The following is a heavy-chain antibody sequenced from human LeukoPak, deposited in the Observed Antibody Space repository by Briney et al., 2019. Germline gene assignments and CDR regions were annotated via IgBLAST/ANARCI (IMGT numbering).Heavy chain of an antibody. V-gene: IGHV1-69*04. CDR3: ARDRADYDSSGYDY. Sequence: SVKVSCKASGYTFTGYYIHWLRQAPGQGLEWMGRIIPILGIANYAQKFQGRVTITADKSTSTAYMELSSLRSEDTAVYYCARDRADYDSSGYDYWGQGTLVTVSS. D-gene: IGHD3-22*01. CDR2: IIPILGIA. J-gene: IGHJ4*02. CDR1: GYTFTGYY.